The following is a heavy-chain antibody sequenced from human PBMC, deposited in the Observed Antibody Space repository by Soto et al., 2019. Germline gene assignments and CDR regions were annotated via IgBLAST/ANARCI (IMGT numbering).Heavy chain of an antibody. CDR2: ISDGGDLT. D-gene: IGHD6-6*01. CDR1: GFAFSSHP. V-gene: IGHV3-23*01. J-gene: IGHJ3*02. CDR3: ARRAFGSSRSFAI. Sequence: GGSLRLSCTGSGFAFSSHPMSWVRQAPERGLEWVSGISDGGDLTYNADSVRGRFTISRDNSKNTLFLQMNSLRVEDTAVYYCARRAFGSSRSFAIWGQGTMVTVSS.